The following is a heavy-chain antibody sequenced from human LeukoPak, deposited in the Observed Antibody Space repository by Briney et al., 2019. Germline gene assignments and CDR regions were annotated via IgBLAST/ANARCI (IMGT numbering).Heavy chain of an antibody. J-gene: IGHJ5*02. V-gene: IGHV3-30*04. CDR2: ISYDGSNK. CDR3: ARDLYSSSWELINNWFDP. CDR1: GFTFSSYA. Sequence: HPGGSLRLSCAASGFTFSSYAMHWVRQAPGKGLEWVAVISYDGSNKYYADSVKGRFTISRDNSKNTLYLQMNSLRAEDTAVYYCARDLYSSSWELINNWFDPWGQGTLVTVSS. D-gene: IGHD6-13*01.